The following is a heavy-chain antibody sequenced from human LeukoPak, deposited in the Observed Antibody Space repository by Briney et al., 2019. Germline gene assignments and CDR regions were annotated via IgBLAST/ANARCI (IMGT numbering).Heavy chain of an antibody. V-gene: IGHV3-21*04. D-gene: IGHD4-11*01. J-gene: IGHJ4*02. CDR2: ISYSSDYI. CDR1: GFTFSTYS. Sequence: PGGSLRLSCAASGFTFSTYSMNWVRQAPGKGLEWVSSISYSSDYIYYADSVKRRFTISRDNAKNSLYLQMNSLRAEDTAVYYCARDQGLTTVTTCGYWGQGTLVTVSS. CDR3: ARDQGLTTVTTCGY.